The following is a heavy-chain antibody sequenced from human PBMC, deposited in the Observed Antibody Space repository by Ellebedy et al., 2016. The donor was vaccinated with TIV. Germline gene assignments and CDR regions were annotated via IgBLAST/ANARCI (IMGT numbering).Heavy chain of an antibody. Sequence: GESLKISXGGSGLSVTDYSMHWVRQAPGKGLEWISYISTTSNTIYYADSVQGRFTISRDNAKNSLYLQMNSLRGEDTAVYYCARAQRGGLWDYFDSWGQGTLVTVSS. CDR1: GLSVTDYS. J-gene: IGHJ4*02. D-gene: IGHD3-10*01. CDR2: ISTTSNTI. CDR3: ARAQRGGLWDYFDS. V-gene: IGHV3-48*04.